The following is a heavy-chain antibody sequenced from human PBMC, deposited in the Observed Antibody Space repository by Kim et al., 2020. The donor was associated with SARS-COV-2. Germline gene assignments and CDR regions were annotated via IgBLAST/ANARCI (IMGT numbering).Heavy chain of an antibody. CDR2: IYYSGST. J-gene: IGHJ4*02. CDR1: GGSITNYF. V-gene: IGHV4-59*13. CDR3: AMAPWLLPDY. Sequence: SETLSLTCTVSGGSITNYFWSWIRQPPGKGLEWIGHIYYSGSTNYNPSLKSRVTISVDTSKNQFSLKPSSVTAADTAVYYCAMAPWLLPDYWGQGTLVTVSS. D-gene: IGHD2-15*01.